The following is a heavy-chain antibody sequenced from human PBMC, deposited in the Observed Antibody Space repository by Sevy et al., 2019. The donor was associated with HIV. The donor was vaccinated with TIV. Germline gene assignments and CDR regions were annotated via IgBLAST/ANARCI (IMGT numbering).Heavy chain of an antibody. CDR3: TRLRQWLGPSFDS. D-gene: IGHD6-19*01. CDR2: IYNGGNT. J-gene: IGHJ4*02. CDR1: GGSMRSSHY. Sequence: SETLSLTCFVSGGSMRSSHYWAWIRQPPGKGLEWVGSIYNGGNTYYHPSLKTRVTISVDTSKNQFSLRLNSVTAADTAIYYCTRLRQWLGPSFDSWGQGALVTVSS. V-gene: IGHV4-39*01.